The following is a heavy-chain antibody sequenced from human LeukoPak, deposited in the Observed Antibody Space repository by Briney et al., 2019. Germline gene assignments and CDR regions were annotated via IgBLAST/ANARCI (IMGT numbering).Heavy chain of an antibody. CDR2: ISGSGGST. J-gene: IGHJ5*02. CDR1: GFTFGTYA. Sequence: GGSLRLSCAASGFTFGTYAMSWVRQAPGKGLEWVSAISGSGGSTYYADSVKGRFTISRDNSKNTLYLQMNSLRAEDTAVYYCAKIPYSSGWVQNWFDPWGQGTLVTVSS. CDR3: AKIPYSSGWVQNWFDP. D-gene: IGHD6-19*01. V-gene: IGHV3-23*01.